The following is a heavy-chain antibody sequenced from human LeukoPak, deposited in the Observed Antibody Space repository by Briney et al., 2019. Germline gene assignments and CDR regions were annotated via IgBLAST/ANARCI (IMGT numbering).Heavy chain of an antibody. V-gene: IGHV3-23*01. CDR2: ISGSGGST. CDR3: ARESTDYYGMDV. Sequence: PGGSLRLSCAASGFTFSSYAMSWVRQAPGKGLEWVSAISGSGGSTYYADSVKGRFTISRDNAKNSLYLQMNSLTAEDTAVYYCARESTDYYGMDVWGQGTTVSVSS. CDR1: GFTFSSYA. J-gene: IGHJ6*02.